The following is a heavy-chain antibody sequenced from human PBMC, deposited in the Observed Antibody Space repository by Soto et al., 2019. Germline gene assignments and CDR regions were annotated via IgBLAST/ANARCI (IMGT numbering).Heavy chain of an antibody. CDR1: GGTFSSYA. CDR2: IIPIFGTA. V-gene: IGHV1-69*13. Sequence: SVKVSCKASGGTFSSYAISWVRQAPGQGLEWMGGIIPIFGTANYAQKFQGRVTITADESTSTAYMELSSLRSEDTAVYYCAARGIAAAYYYYYGMDVWGQGTTVTVSS. J-gene: IGHJ6*02. D-gene: IGHD6-13*01. CDR3: AARGIAAAYYYYYGMDV.